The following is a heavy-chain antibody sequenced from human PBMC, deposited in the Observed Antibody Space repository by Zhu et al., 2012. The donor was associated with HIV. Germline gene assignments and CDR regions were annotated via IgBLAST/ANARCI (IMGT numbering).Heavy chain of an antibody. J-gene: IGHJ4*02. CDR3: ARLRDTSGYYYPFDY. CDR1: GGSTSSHY. CDR2: VYYTGTT. D-gene: IGHD3-22*01. Sequence: QVQLQESGPGLVKPSETLSLTCSVSGGSTSSHYWSWIRQPPGKGREWIGYVYYTGTTNYNPSLKSRVTISLDMSKNQFSLKLTSVTAADTAVYYCARLRDTSGYYYPFDYWGQGTLVTVSS. V-gene: IGHV4-59*11.